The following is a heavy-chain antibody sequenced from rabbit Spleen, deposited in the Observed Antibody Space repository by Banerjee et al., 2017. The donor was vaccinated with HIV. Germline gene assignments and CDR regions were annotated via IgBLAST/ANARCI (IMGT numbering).Heavy chain of an antibody. CDR1: GFDISRSQW. CDR3: ARYNVGGASNYVNVNDLHL. CDR2: IDPVFGIT. V-gene: IGHV1S47*01. D-gene: IGHD8-1*01. J-gene: IGHJ4*01. Sequence: QQQLVESGGGLVQPGESLTLSCKASGFDISRSQWMSWVRQAPGKGLEWIGYIDPVFGITYYANWVNGRFSISRENAQNTVFLQMTSLTAADTATYFCARYNVGGASNYVNVNDLHLWGPGTLVTVS.